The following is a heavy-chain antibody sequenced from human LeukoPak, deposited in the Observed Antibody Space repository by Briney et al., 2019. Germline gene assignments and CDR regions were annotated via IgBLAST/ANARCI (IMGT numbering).Heavy chain of an antibody. CDR3: TIDKAIATVPLFVV. CDR1: GFAFNSAC. Sequence: GGSLRLSCAASGFAFNSACMDWVRQAPGKGLEWVGRFKSKTDGGTIDYAAHGKGRFTVSRADSKQTLYLQMNRLKTEHTAVYYCTIDKAIATVPLFVVWGQGALGTLS. V-gene: IGHV3-15*01. J-gene: IGHJ1*01. CDR2: FKSKTDGGTI. D-gene: IGHD6-13*01.